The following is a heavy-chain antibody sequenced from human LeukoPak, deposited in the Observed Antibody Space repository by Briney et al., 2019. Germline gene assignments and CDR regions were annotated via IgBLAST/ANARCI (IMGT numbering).Heavy chain of an antibody. D-gene: IGHD6-19*01. CDR2: INPNSGGT. J-gene: IGHJ5*01. CDR1: GYTFTGYY. Sequence: ASVKVSCKASGYTFTGYYMHWVRQAPGQGLEWMGWINPNSGGTNYAQKFQGRVTITRNTSISTAYMEVSSLRYEDTAVYYCARDRGSGWFVYWGQGTLVTVSS. V-gene: IGHV1-2*02. CDR3: ARDRGSGWFVY.